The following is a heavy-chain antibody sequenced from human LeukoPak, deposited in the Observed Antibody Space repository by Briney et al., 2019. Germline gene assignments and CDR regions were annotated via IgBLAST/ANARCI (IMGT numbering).Heavy chain of an antibody. CDR2: IYHSGST. D-gene: IGHD3-10*01. Sequence: PSETLSLTCAVSGGSISSGGYSWGWIRQPPGKGLEWIGYIYHSGSTYYNPSLKSRVTISVDRSKNQFSLKLSSVTAADTAVYYCATMVRGVHKYYFDYWGQGTLVTVSS. V-gene: IGHV4-30-2*01. J-gene: IGHJ4*02. CDR1: GGSISSGGYS. CDR3: ATMVRGVHKYYFDY.